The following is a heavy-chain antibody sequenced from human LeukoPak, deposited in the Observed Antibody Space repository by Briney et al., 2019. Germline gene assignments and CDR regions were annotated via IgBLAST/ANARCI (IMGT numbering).Heavy chain of an antibody. J-gene: IGHJ4*02. CDR1: GGSISSYY. D-gene: IGHD3-10*01. CDR3: AANGSGSYYKPYFDY. V-gene: IGHV4-59*01. CDR2: IYYSGST. Sequence: SETLSLTCTVSGGSISSYYWSWIRQPPGKGLEWIGYIYYSGSTNYNPSLKSRVTISVDTSKNQFSLKLSSVTAADTAVYCCAANGSGSYYKPYFDYWGQGTLVTVSS.